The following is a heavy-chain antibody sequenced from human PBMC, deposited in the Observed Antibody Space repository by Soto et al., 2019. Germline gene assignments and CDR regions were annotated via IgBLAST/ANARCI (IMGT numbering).Heavy chain of an antibody. CDR2: ISGSGGST. Sequence: GGSLRLSCAASGFTFSSYAMSWVRQAPGKGLEWVSAISGSGGSTYYADSVKGRFTISRDNSKNTLYLQMNSLRAEDTAVYYRAKNQGYCSSTSCYNSWYGMDVWGQGTTVTVSS. D-gene: IGHD2-2*02. CDR1: GFTFSSYA. J-gene: IGHJ6*02. V-gene: IGHV3-23*01. CDR3: AKNQGYCSSTSCYNSWYGMDV.